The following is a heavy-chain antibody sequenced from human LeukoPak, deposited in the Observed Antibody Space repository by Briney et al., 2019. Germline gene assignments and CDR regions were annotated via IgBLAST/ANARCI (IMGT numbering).Heavy chain of an antibody. V-gene: IGHV4-4*07. J-gene: IGHJ1*01. CDR1: GGSISSYY. CDR2: IYTSGST. CDR3: ARVSHSGYDLSISGYFQH. Sequence: PSETLSLTCTVSGGSISSYYWSWIRQPAGKGLEWIGRIYTSGSTNYNPSLKSRVTMSVDTSKNQFSLKLSSVTAADTAVYYCARVSHSGYDLSISGYFQHWGQGTLVTVSS. D-gene: IGHD5-12*01.